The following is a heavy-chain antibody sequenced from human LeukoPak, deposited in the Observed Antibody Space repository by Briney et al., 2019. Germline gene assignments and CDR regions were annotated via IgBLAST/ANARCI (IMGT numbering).Heavy chain of an antibody. CDR3: AKGTGRYWTFFDY. V-gene: IGHV3-9*01. Sequence: GRSLRLSCAASGFTFDDYAMHWVRQGPGKGLEWVSGISWNSGSIDSVESVKGRFTISRDNAKNSLYLQMNSLRPEDTAFYYCAKGTGRYWTFFDYWGRGTLVTVSS. CDR2: ISWNSGSI. CDR1: GFTFDDYA. J-gene: IGHJ4*02. D-gene: IGHD1-26*01.